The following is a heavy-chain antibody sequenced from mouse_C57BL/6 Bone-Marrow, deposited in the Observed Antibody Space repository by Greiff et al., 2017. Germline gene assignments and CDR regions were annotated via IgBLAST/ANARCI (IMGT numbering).Heavy chain of an antibody. J-gene: IGHJ3*01. D-gene: IGHD1-1*01. CDR3: ARKDYYGSSQFAY. V-gene: IGHV1-55*01. Sequence: QVQLQQPGAELVKPGASVKMSCKASGYTFTSYWITWVKQRPGQGLEWIGDIYPGSGSTNYNEKFKSKATLTVDTSSSTAYMQLSSLTSEDSAVYYCARKDYYGSSQFAYWGQGTLVTVSA. CDR1: GYTFTSYW. CDR2: IYPGSGST.